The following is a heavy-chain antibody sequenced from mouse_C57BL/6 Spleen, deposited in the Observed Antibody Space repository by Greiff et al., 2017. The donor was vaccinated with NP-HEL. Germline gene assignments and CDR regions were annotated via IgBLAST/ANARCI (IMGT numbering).Heavy chain of an antibody. V-gene: IGHV1-69*01. D-gene: IGHD1-1*01. J-gene: IGHJ1*03. CDR1: GYTFTSYW. CDR2: IDPSDSYT. CDR3: ARYYYGSSYGWYFDV. Sequence: QVQLQQPGAELVMPGASVKLSCKASGYTFTSYWMHWVKQRPGQGLEWIGEIDPSDSYTNYNQKFKGKSTLTVDTSSSTAYMQLSSLTSEDSAVYYCARYYYGSSYGWYFDVWGTGTTVTVSS.